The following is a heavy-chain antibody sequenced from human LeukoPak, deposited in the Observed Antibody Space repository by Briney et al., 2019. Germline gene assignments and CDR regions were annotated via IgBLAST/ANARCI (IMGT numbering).Heavy chain of an antibody. V-gene: IGHV1-2*04. D-gene: IGHD3-10*01. CDR2: INPNSGGT. Sequence: ASVKVSCEASGYTFTSYYMHWVRQAPGQGLEWMGWINPNSGGTNYAQKFQGWVTMTRDASISTAYMELSRLRSDDTAVYYCASYYYGSGSYFPYYGMDVWGQGTTVTVSS. J-gene: IGHJ6*02. CDR3: ASYYYGSGSYFPYYGMDV. CDR1: GYTFTSYY.